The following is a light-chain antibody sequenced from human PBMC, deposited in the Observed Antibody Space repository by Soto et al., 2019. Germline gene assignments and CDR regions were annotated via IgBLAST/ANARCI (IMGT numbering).Light chain of an antibody. CDR1: QSVSSY. CDR3: QQRGNWPYT. CDR2: DAS. V-gene: IGKV3-11*01. J-gene: IGKJ2*01. Sequence: EIVLTQSPATLSLSPGERATLSCSASQSVSSYLAWYQQKPGQAPSLLIYDASDRATGIPARFSGSGSGTDFTLTISSLEPEDFAVYYCQQRGNWPYTFGQGTKLEIK.